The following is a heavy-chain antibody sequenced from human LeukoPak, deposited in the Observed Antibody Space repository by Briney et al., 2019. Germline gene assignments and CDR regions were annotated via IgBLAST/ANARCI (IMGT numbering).Heavy chain of an antibody. CDR2: IYYSGST. J-gene: IGHJ4*02. D-gene: IGHD3-16*02. V-gene: IGHV4-59*12. CDR3: ARGIMITFGGVIGFDY. CDR1: GGSISSYY. Sequence: PSETLSLTCTVSGGSISSYYWSWIRQPPGKGLEWIGYIYYSGSTYYNPSLKSRVTISVDTSKNQFSLKLSSVTAADTAVYYCARGIMITFGGVIGFDYWGQGTLVTVSS.